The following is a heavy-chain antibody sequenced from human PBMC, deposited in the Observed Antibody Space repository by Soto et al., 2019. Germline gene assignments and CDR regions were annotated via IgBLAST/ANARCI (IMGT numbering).Heavy chain of an antibody. V-gene: IGHV2-26*01. Sequence: GSGPTLVNPTETLTLTCTVSGFSLSNARMGVSWIRQPPGKALEWLAHIFSNDEKSYSTSLKSRLTISKDTSKSQVVLTMTNMDPVDTATYYWARISVKYGGNSLGMDVWGQGTTVTVSS. CDR1: GFSLSNARMG. CDR3: ARISVKYGGNSLGMDV. CDR2: IFSNDEK. J-gene: IGHJ6*02. D-gene: IGHD2-21*02.